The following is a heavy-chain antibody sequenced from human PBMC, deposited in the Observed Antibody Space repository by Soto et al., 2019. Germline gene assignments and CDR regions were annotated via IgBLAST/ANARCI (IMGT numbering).Heavy chain of an antibody. J-gene: IGHJ6*03. CDR1: GYTFTSYD. Sequence: ASVKVSCKASGYTFTSYDINWVRQATGQGLEWMRWMNPNSGNTGYAQKFQGRVTMTRNTSISTAYMELSSLRSEDTAVYYCASAPDAAAGRYYYYYYMDVWGKGTTVTVSS. CDR2: MNPNSGNT. V-gene: IGHV1-8*01. D-gene: IGHD6-13*01. CDR3: ASAPDAAAGRYYYYYYMDV.